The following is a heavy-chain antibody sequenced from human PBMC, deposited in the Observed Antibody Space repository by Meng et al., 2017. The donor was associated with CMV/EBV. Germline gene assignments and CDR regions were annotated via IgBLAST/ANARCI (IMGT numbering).Heavy chain of an antibody. CDR1: GFTFSSYG. CDR2: IRYDGSNK. V-gene: IGHV3-30*02. D-gene: IGHD3-22*01. CDR3: ARVGRTSQTMIVVVPKGSGAFDI. J-gene: IGHJ3*02. Sequence: GESLKISCAASGFTFSSYGMHWVRQAPGKGLEWVAFIRYDGSNKYYADSVKGRFTISRDNSKNTLYLQMNSLRAEDTAVYYCARVGRTSQTMIVVVPKGSGAFDIWGQGTMVTVSS.